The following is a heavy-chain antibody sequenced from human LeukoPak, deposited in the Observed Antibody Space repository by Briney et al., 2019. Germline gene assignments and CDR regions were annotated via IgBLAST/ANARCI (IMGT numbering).Heavy chain of an antibody. CDR1: GFTFSGSA. V-gene: IGHV3-73*01. D-gene: IGHD4-17*01. Sequence: PGGSLKVSCAASGFTFSGSAMHWVRQASGKGLEWVGRIRSKANSYATAYAASVKGMFTISRDDSKNTAYLQMNSLKTEDTAVYYCTSWGGDYGDFKDYWGQGTLVTVSS. CDR3: TSWGGDYGDFKDY. CDR2: IRSKANSYAT. J-gene: IGHJ4*02.